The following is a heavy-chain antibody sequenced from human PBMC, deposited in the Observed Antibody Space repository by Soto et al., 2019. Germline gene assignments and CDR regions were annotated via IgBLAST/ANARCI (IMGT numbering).Heavy chain of an antibody. CDR2: IYYSGST. CDR3: AGWLLDYSNPAGYYYYMDV. Sequence: SETLSLTCTVSGGSISSSSYYWGWIRQPPGKGLEWIGSIYYSGSTYYNPSLKSRVTISVDTSKNQFSLKLSSVTAADTAVYYCAGWLLDYSNPAGYYYYMDVWGKGTTVTVSS. J-gene: IGHJ6*03. CDR1: GGSISSSSYY. D-gene: IGHD4-4*01. V-gene: IGHV4-39*01.